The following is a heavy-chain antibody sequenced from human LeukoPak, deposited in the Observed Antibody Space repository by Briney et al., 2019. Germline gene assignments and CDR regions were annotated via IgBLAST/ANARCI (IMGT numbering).Heavy chain of an antibody. D-gene: IGHD5-24*01. V-gene: IGHV3-73*01. CDR1: GFTFSDSA. CDR2: IRSKPKNYAT. CDR3: AKSGYNRFDY. Sequence: GGSLRLSCAASGFTFSDSAIHWVRQASGKGLEWVGRIRSKPKNYATEYGASVQGRFTISRDDSKNMAYLQMNSLKIEDTAVYYCAKSGYNRFDYWGQGTLVTVSS. J-gene: IGHJ4*02.